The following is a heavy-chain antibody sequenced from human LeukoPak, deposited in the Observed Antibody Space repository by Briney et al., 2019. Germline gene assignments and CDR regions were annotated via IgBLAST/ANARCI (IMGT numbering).Heavy chain of an antibody. J-gene: IGHJ4*02. CDR2: ISYDGSNK. D-gene: IGHD6-19*01. CDR1: GFTFSSYG. V-gene: IGHV3-30*18. Sequence: GGSLRLSCAASGFTFSSYGMHWVRQAPGKGLEWVAVISYDGSNKYYADSVKGRFTISRDNSENTLYLQMNSLRAEDTAVYYCAKGSQRWLVRPADYWGQGTLVTVSS. CDR3: AKGSQRWLVRPADY.